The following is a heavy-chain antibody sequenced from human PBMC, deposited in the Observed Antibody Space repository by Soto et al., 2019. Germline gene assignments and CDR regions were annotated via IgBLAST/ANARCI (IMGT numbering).Heavy chain of an antibody. J-gene: IGHJ4*01. Sequence: EVQLVESGGGLVKPGGSLRLSCAASGFTFSSYTMNWVRQAPGKGLEWVSSISSSSSYIYYADSVKGRFTISRDNAKHSLYLQMDSLRAEDTAVYYCASKIDLVDWGHGTLVTVSS. V-gene: IGHV3-21*01. D-gene: IGHD3-9*01. CDR3: ASKIDLVD. CDR1: GFTFSSYT. CDR2: ISSSSSYI.